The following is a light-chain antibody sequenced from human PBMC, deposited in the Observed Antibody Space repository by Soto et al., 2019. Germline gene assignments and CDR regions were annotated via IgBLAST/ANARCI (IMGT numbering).Light chain of an antibody. V-gene: IGKV3-15*01. CDR2: GAS. J-gene: IGKJ1*01. CDR1: QSISSN. CDR3: QQYNNWPPSWT. Sequence: IVLTHSQATLSVSPLLRHTIYFSSSQSISSNLAWYQQKPGQAPRLLIYGASTRATGIPARFSGSGSGTEFTLTISSLQSEDFAVYYCQQYNNWPPSWTFGQGTKVDIK.